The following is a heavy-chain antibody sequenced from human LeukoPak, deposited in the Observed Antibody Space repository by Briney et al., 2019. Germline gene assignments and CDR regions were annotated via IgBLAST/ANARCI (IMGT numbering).Heavy chain of an antibody. CDR2: SSGSSSTI. Sequence: PGGSLRLSCAASGFTLSIYDMHWVRQAPGKGLEWVSYSSGSSSTIYYADSVRGRFTISRDNAKNSLYLQMNTLRVEDTAVYYCAGYGDYPYWGQGTLVTVSS. D-gene: IGHD4-17*01. V-gene: IGHV3-48*01. CDR3: AGYGDYPY. J-gene: IGHJ4*02. CDR1: GFTLSIYD.